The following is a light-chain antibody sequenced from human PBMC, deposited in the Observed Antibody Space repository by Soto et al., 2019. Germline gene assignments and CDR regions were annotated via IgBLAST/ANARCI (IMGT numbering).Light chain of an antibody. CDR3: SSYTSSSTLGV. Sequence: QSALTQPASVSGSPGQSITISCTGTSSDVGGYKYVSWYQQHPGKVPKLMIYEVTNRPSGVSNRFSGSKSGNTASLTISGLQAEDEADYYCSSYTSSSTLGVFGGGTKVTVL. J-gene: IGLJ3*02. V-gene: IGLV2-14*01. CDR2: EVT. CDR1: SSDVGGYKY.